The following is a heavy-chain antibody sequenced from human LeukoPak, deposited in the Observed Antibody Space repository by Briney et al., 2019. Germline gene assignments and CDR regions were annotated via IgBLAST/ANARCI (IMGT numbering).Heavy chain of an antibody. CDR1: GFTFATYT. V-gene: IGHV3-21*01. CDR2: ISGSSTYI. D-gene: IGHD4-17*01. CDR3: ARVGKNDYGDYYYFDY. Sequence: GGSLRLSCAASGFTFATYTMDWVGQAPGKGLEWVSSISGSSTYIYSADSVRGRFTISRDNAKNSLYLQMNSLRAEDTAVYFCARVGKNDYGDYYYFDYWGQGTLVTVSS. J-gene: IGHJ4*02.